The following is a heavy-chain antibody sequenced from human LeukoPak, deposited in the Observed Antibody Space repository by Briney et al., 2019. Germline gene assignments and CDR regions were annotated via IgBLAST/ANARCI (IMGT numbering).Heavy chain of an antibody. CDR3: ARDLYNGSGSYFYGMDV. V-gene: IGHV1-69*13. J-gene: IGHJ6*02. D-gene: IGHD3-10*01. CDR2: IIPIFGTA. Sequence: SVKVSCKASGGTFSSYAISWVRQAPGQGLEWMGGIIPIFGTANYAQKFQGRVTITADESTSTAYMELSSLRSEDTAVYYCARDLYNGSGSYFYGMDVWGQGTTVTVSS. CDR1: GGTFSSYA.